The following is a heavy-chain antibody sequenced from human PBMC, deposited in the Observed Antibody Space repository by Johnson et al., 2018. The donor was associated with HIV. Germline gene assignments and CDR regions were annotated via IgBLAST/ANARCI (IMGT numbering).Heavy chain of an antibody. CDR2: LSSGGRTI. CDR1: GFNFSDHY. V-gene: IGHV3-11*01. D-gene: IGHD6-19*01. J-gene: IGHJ3*02. CDR3: ARGGSSGWSGFLAFDI. Sequence: QVQLVESGGGLVKPGGSLRLSCAASGFNFSDHYMTCIRQAPGKGLEWVSYLSSGGRTIYYADSVKGRFNISRDNAKNSLYLQMNSLRAEDTAVYYCARGGSSGWSGFLAFDIWGQGTMVTVSS.